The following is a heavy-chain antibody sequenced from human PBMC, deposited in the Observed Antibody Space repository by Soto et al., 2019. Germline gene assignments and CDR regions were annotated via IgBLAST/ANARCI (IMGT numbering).Heavy chain of an antibody. D-gene: IGHD3-3*01. V-gene: IGHV1-18*01. CDR3: ARFQYDFWSGLGWSGVNYYYMDV. CDR2: ISAYNGNT. Sequence: ASVKVSCKASGYTFTSYGISWVRQAPGQGLGWMGWISAYNGNTNYAQKLQGRVTMTTDTSTSTAYMELRSLRSDDTAVYYCARFQYDFWSGLGWSGVNYYYMDVWGKGTTVTVSS. CDR1: GYTFTSYG. J-gene: IGHJ6*03.